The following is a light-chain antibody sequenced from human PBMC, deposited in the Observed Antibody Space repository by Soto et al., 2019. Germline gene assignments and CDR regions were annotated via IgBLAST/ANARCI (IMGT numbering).Light chain of an antibody. J-gene: IGKJ1*01. CDR1: QSVSSN. CDR3: QQYNGWPT. Sequence: IVLTQSPATLSVSPEERATLSGRASQSVSSNLAWYQQKPGQAPSLLIYGASTRATGVPARFSGSGSGTEFTLTIRSLMSDDSAVYYCQQYNGWPTFGQGTKVDIK. CDR2: GAS. V-gene: IGKV3-15*01.